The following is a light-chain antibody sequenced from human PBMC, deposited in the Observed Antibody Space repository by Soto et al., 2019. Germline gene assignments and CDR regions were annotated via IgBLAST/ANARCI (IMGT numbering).Light chain of an antibody. CDR2: SHN. V-gene: IGLV1-44*01. CDR3: AVWDDSLNGPV. CDR1: SSNIGSRT. J-gene: IGLJ2*01. Sequence: QAVLTQPPSASGTPGQTVTISCSGSSSNIGSRTVNWYQHLPGTAPKLLIFSHNQRPSGVPDRFSGSKSGTSASLAISELQSEDEADYYCAVWDDSLNGPVFGGGIKLTVL.